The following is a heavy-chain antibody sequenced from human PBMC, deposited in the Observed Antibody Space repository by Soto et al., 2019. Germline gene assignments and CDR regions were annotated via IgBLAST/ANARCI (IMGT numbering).Heavy chain of an antibody. CDR1: GSTFNNNA. V-gene: IGHV3-23*01. CDR2: ISGTGGST. Sequence: EVQLLDSGGGLVQPGGSLRLSFQAPGSTFNNNAMNGARQAQGKGLEWVATISGTGGSTYYADSVKGRFTISRDNSKNTLYLQMNSLRVEDTAVYYCAKDRLGGNFDYWGQGTQVTVSS. CDR3: AKDRLGGNFDY. J-gene: IGHJ4*02.